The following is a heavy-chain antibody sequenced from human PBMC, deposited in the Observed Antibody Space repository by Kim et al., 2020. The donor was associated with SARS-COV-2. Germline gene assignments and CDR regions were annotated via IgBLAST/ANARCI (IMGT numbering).Heavy chain of an antibody. CDR1: GGSFSGYY. Sequence: SETLSLTCAVYGGSFSGYYWSWIRQPPGKGLEWIGEINHSGSTNYNPSLKSRVTISVDTSKNQFSLKLSSVTAADTAVYYCARGTIARVRRSFDYWGQGTLVTVSS. CDR3: ARGTIARVRRSFDY. V-gene: IGHV4-34*01. D-gene: IGHD3-10*01. CDR2: INHSGST. J-gene: IGHJ4*02.